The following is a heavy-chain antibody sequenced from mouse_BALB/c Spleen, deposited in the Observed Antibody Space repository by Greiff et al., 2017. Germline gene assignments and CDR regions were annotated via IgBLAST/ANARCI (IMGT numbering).Heavy chain of an antibody. D-gene: IGHD1-1*02. CDR1: GFTFNTYA. CDR2: IRSKSNNYAT. Sequence: DVMLVESGGGLVQPKGSLKLSCAASGFTFNTYAMNWVRQAPGKGLEWVARIRSKSNNYATYYADSVKDRFTISRDDSQSMLYLQMNNLKTEDTAMYYCVRQGGNDFAYWGQGTLVTVSA. J-gene: IGHJ3*01. V-gene: IGHV10-1*02. CDR3: VRQGGNDFAY.